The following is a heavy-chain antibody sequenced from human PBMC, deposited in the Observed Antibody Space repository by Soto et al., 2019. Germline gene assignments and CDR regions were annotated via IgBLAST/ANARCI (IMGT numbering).Heavy chain of an antibody. J-gene: IGHJ6*02. Sequence: TGGSLRLSCAASGFTFSSYGMHWVRQAPGKGLEWVAVISYDGSNKYYADSVKGRFTISRDNSKNTLYLQMNSLRAEDTAVYYCAKDMVTWVSPGDYYGMDVWGQGTTVTVSS. D-gene: IGHD2-21*02. CDR1: GFTFSSYG. CDR2: ISYDGSNK. CDR3: AKDMVTWVSPGDYYGMDV. V-gene: IGHV3-30*18.